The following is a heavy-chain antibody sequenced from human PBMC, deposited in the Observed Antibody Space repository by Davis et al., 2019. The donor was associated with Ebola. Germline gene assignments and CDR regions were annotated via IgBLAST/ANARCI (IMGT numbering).Heavy chain of an antibody. CDR1: GFTFNIFP. CDR3: ANGNYDSSDYWGYWFDP. CDR2: ISGSGAST. Sequence: PGGSLRLSCAASGFTFNIFPMNWVRQAPGKGLEWVSSISGSGASTYYADSVKGRFTISRDNSKNTLYLQMNSLRAEDTAVYYCANGNYDSSDYWGYWFDPWGQGTLVTVSS. V-gene: IGHV3-23*01. J-gene: IGHJ5*02. D-gene: IGHD3-22*01.